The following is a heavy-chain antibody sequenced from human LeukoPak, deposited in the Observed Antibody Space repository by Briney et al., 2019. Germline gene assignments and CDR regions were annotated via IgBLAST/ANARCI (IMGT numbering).Heavy chain of an antibody. Sequence: SETLSLTCTVSGYSISSGYYWGWIRQPPGKGQEWSGSIYYSGSTYYNPSLKSRVTISVDTSKNQFSLKLSSVTAADTAVYYCARLERGWYHPWWWFDPWGQGTLVTVSS. V-gene: IGHV4-38-2*02. CDR3: ARLERGWYHPWWWFDP. J-gene: IGHJ5*02. D-gene: IGHD6-19*01. CDR1: GYSISSGYY. CDR2: IYYSGST.